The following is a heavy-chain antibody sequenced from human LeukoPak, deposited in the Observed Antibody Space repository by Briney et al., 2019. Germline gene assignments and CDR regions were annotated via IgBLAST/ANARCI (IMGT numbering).Heavy chain of an antibody. CDR3: AKGPTTIDAFDI. Sequence: GGSLRLSCAASGFTFSSYVMSWVRQAPGKGLEWVSTIRGSGGSTYYADSVKGRFTISRDNSKNTLYLQMNSLRVEDTAGYFCAKGPTTIDAFDIWGQGTMVTVSS. CDR2: IRGSGGST. V-gene: IGHV3-23*01. J-gene: IGHJ3*02. CDR1: GFTFSSYV. D-gene: IGHD4-17*01.